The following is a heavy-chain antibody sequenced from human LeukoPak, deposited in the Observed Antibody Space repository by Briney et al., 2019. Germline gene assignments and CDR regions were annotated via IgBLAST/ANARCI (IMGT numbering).Heavy chain of an antibody. CDR2: IYWDNDR. CDR3: APRRYRSGSWDFGDFDY. D-gene: IGHD2-15*01. Sequence: SGPTLVNPTHTLTLTCTFSGFSLSTGCGGVRWIRQPPGKALEWLAVIYWDNDRRYSPSLKSRLIITKDTYKNQVVLTLTNMHPVDTATYYCAPRRYRSGSWDFGDFDYWGQGTLVTVPS. CDR1: GFSLSTGCGG. J-gene: IGHJ4*02. V-gene: IGHV2-5*02.